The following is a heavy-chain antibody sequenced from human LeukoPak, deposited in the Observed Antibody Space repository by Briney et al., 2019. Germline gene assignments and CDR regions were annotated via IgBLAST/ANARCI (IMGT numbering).Heavy chain of an antibody. Sequence: TSETLSLTCAVSGGSISSGGYSWSWIRQPPGKGLERIGYIYHSGSTYYNPSLKSRVTISVDRSKNQFSLKLSSVTAADTAVYYCARDDSSGYYGLDYWGQGTLVTVSS. J-gene: IGHJ4*02. CDR2: IYHSGST. D-gene: IGHD3-22*01. CDR3: ARDDSSGYYGLDY. V-gene: IGHV4-30-2*01. CDR1: GGSISSGGYS.